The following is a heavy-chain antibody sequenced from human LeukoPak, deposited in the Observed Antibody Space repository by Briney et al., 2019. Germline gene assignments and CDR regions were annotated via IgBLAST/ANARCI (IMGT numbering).Heavy chain of an antibody. J-gene: IGHJ3*02. D-gene: IGHD4-17*01. CDR3: AKDPNGDYIGTFDI. Sequence: GGSLRLSCAASGFAVSSNYMSWVRQAPGKGLEWVSSISGSGGSTQYAASVQGRFTISRDNSKNTLYLQMNSLRAEDTAVYYCAKDPNGDYIGTFDIWGQGTMVTVSS. CDR2: ISGSGGST. V-gene: IGHV3-23*01. CDR1: GFAVSSNY.